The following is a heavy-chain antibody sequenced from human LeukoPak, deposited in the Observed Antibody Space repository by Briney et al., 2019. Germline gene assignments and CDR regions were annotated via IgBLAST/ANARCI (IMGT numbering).Heavy chain of an antibody. CDR3: ARVGMGIGWYLEL. Sequence: ASVTVSCKASGYAFRSYGLSWVRQAPGQGLEWLGWISGYNGDTRYEQNFQGRVTLTIDTSTTTAYMELRSLRSDDTAVYYCARVGMGIGWYLELWGRGTLVTVSS. J-gene: IGHJ2*01. CDR1: GYAFRSYG. D-gene: IGHD2-21*01. V-gene: IGHV1-18*01. CDR2: ISGYNGDT.